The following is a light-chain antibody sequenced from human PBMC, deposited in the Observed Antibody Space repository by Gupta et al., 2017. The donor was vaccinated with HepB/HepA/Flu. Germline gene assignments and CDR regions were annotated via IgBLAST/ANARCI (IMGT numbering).Light chain of an antibody. CDR3: QQGCNSPRT. CDR1: QGINNF. Sequence: IEMTQSPSPLSASVGDRVTITRPTTQGINNFLDWYQQKLGKAPKLLIYAASSLQSGVPPRFSGSGSGTDFTLTISSLQPEDFAAYYCQQGCNSPRTFGQGTKVEIK. V-gene: IGKV1-39*01. J-gene: IGKJ1*01. CDR2: AAS.